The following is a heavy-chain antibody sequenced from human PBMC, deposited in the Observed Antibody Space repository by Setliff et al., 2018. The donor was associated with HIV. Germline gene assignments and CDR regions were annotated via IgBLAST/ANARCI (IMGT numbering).Heavy chain of an antibody. V-gene: IGHV3-7*03. J-gene: IGHJ5*01. CDR3: ARPLLRTNTVYGILGNWFDS. CDR2: INPDGSFK. Sequence: GGSLRLSCAVSGFTFKTYWMSWVRQDAERGLEWVATINPDGSFKNYVDSVRGRFTISRDNSENSLYLQMNSLRAEDTAVYYCARPLLRTNTVYGILGNWFDSWGRGTLVTVSS. CDR1: GFTFKTYW. D-gene: IGHD2-8*01.